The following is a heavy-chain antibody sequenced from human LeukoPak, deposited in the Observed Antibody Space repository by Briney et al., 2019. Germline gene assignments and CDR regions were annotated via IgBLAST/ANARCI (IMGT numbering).Heavy chain of an antibody. J-gene: IGHJ4*02. CDR1: GFIFTDYA. Sequence: GGSLRLSCAASGFIFTDYALAWVRQAPGKGLEWVSYVSGGSDNKGFADSVQGRFTISRDNSKNMLYLQMRSLRAEDTAVYYCANWGGNCGGDCLTEDGDYWGQGTLVTVSS. D-gene: IGHD2-21*02. CDR3: ANWGGNCGGDCLTEDGDY. V-gene: IGHV3-23*01. CDR2: VSGGSDNK.